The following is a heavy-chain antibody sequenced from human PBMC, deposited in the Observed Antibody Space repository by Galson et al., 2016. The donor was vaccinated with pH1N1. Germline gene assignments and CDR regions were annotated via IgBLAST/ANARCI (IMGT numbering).Heavy chain of an antibody. CDR2: IIPVFGTA. D-gene: IGHD6-19*01. CDR1: GGSFISHA. CDR3: AKRYRSGWYYFDY. J-gene: IGHJ4*02. V-gene: IGHV1-69*05. Sequence: SVKVSCKASGGSFISHAITWVRQAPGQGLEWMEGIIPVFGTANYAQKFQGRVSITTDESTSTASMELSSLTSEDTAVYYCAKRYRSGWYYFDYWGQGTLVTVSS.